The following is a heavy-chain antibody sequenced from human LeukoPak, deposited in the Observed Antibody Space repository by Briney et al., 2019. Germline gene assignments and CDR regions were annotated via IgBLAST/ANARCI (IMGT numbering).Heavy chain of an antibody. J-gene: IGHJ4*02. Sequence: ASVKVSCKASGYTFTSYGISWVRQAPGQGLEWMGWISAYNGNTNYAQKLQGRVTMTTDTSTSTPYMELRSRRSDDTAVYYCASSIAAASSGDYWGQGTLVTVSS. CDR1: GYTFTSYG. CDR3: ASSIAAASSGDY. V-gene: IGHV1-18*01. D-gene: IGHD6-13*01. CDR2: ISAYNGNT.